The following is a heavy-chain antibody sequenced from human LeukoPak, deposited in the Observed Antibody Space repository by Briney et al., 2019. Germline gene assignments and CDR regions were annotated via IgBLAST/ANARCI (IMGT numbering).Heavy chain of an antibody. CDR3: ARDLGGYPFFMDV. V-gene: IGHV4-38-2*01. CDR1: GFTFSSYA. CDR2: LDESGRP. Sequence: PGGSLRLSCAASGFTFSSYAMNWVRQAPGKGLEFIGSLDESGRPYYNAPLKSRVTISEDSSGKQFSLNLSSVTAADTAVYFCARDLGGYPFFMDVWGRGTTVIVSS. J-gene: IGHJ6*03. D-gene: IGHD2-15*01.